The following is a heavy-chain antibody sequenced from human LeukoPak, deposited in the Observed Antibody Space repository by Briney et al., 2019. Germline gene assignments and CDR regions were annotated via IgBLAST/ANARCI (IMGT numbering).Heavy chain of an antibody. J-gene: IGHJ4*02. D-gene: IGHD1-26*01. CDR2: ISSSGSTI. CDR1: GFTFSSFE. CDR3: ARGTPGATSDYFDY. Sequence: PPGGSLRLSCAASGFTFSSFEMNWVRQAPGKGLEWVSYISSSGSTIYYADSVKGRFTISRDNAKNSLYLQMNSLRAEDTAIYYCARGTPGATSDYFDYWGQGTLVTVSS. V-gene: IGHV3-48*03.